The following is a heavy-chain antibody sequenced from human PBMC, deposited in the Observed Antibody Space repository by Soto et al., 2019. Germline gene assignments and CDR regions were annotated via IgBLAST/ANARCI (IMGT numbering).Heavy chain of an antibody. CDR1: GGSISSYY. D-gene: IGHD6-19*01. J-gene: IGHJ4*02. Sequence: QVQLQESGPGLVKPSETLSLTCTVSGGSISSYYWSWIRQPPGKGLEWIGYIYYSGSTNYNPSLKSRLTIPVDTSKTQFSLTLSSVTAADTSVDPCARLRGWSVEYWGQGTLVTVSS. CDR2: IYYSGST. V-gene: IGHV4-59*08. CDR3: ARLRGWSVEY.